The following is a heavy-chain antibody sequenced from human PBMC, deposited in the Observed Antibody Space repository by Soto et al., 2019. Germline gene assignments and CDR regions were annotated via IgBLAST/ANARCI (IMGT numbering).Heavy chain of an antibody. CDR2: ISSSSSYI. CDR1: GFTFSSYS. CDR3: ARDFHSSGYYGWFDP. J-gene: IGHJ5*02. D-gene: IGHD3-22*01. V-gene: IGHV3-21*01. Sequence: EVQLAESGGGLAKPGGSLRLSCAASGFTFSSYSMNWVRQAPGKELEWVSSISSSSSYIYYADSVKGRFTISRDNAKNSLYMQMNSVRAEDTAVYSCARDFHSSGYYGWFDPWGQGTVVTVSS.